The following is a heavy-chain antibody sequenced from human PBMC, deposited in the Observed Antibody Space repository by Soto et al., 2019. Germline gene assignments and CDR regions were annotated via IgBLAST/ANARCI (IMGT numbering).Heavy chain of an antibody. D-gene: IGHD2-15*01. Sequence: KASETLSLTCTVSGDSITSDYWNWIRQPPGKGLEWIGYTYYSGGPKYNPSLESRVTISVDTSQNQFSLRLTSVTAADTAVYYCAREREVVASMDVWGQGTSVTVYS. CDR1: GDSITSDY. J-gene: IGHJ6*02. CDR2: TYYSGGP. CDR3: AREREVVASMDV. V-gene: IGHV4-59*01.